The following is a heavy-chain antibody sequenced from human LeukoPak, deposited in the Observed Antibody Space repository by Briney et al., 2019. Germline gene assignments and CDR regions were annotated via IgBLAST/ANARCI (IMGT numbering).Heavy chain of an antibody. CDR3: GRIQYYYDSSGYYYASDYMDV. D-gene: IGHD3-22*01. CDR2: TRNKANSYTT. V-gene: IGHV3-72*01. Sequence: GGSLRLSCAASGFTFSDHYMDWVRQAPGKGLEWVGRTRNKANSYTTEYAASVKGRFTISRDDSKNSLYLQMNSLKTEDTAVYYCGRIQYYYDSSGYYYASDYMDVWGKGTTGTVSS. CDR1: GFTFSDHY. J-gene: IGHJ6*03.